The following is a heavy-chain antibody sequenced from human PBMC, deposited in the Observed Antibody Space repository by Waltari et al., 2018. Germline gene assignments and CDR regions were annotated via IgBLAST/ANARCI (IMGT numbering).Heavy chain of an antibody. D-gene: IGHD5-18*01. CDR3: ASKGYSYGYSYGMDV. CDR2: IIPILGIA. J-gene: IGHJ6*02. Sequence: QVQLVQSGAEVKKPGSSVKVSCKASGATFSRYHISWVRPAPGQGLEWMGRIIPILGIANYAQKFQGRVTITADKSTSTAYMELSSLRSEDTAVYYCASKGYSYGYSYGMDVWGQGTTVTVSS. V-gene: IGHV1-69*02. CDR1: GATFSRYH.